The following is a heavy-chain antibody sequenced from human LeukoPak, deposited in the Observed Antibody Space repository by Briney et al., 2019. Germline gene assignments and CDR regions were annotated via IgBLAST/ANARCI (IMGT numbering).Heavy chain of an antibody. CDR2: INPSGGST. CDR1: GYTFTSYY. V-gene: IGHV1-46*01. CDR3: ARDGGRQDIVVVVAACGFDY. Sequence: ASVTVSCKASGYTFTSYYMHWVRQAPGQGLEWMGIINPSGGSTSYAQKFQGRVTMTRDTSTSTVYMELSSLRSEDTAVYYCARDGGRQDIVVVVAACGFDYWGQGTLVTVSS. D-gene: IGHD2-15*01. J-gene: IGHJ4*02.